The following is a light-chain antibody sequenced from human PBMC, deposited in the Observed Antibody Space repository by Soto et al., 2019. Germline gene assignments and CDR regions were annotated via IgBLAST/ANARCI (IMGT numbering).Light chain of an antibody. CDR2: DVS. V-gene: IGKV1-5*01. Sequence: DIQMTQSPSTLSASVGDSVTITCRASQSISSWLAWYQQIPGKAPNLLIYDVSSLESGVPSRFSGSGSGTEFTLTISSLQPDDFATYYCQQYNSYPYTFGQGTKLEIK. CDR3: QQYNSYPYT. J-gene: IGKJ2*01. CDR1: QSISSW.